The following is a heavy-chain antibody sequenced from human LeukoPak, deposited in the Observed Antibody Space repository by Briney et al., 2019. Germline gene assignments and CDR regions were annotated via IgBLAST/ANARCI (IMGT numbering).Heavy chain of an antibody. CDR2: IYYSGTT. D-gene: IGHD3-9*01. J-gene: IGHJ4*02. CDR3: ERLNYYTLTGYHFDY. V-gene: IGHV4-39*01. CDR1: GGSIRSRTNY. Sequence: SETLSLTCTVSGGSIRSRTNYWGWIRQPPGKGLEWVGSIYYSGTTYYNPSLKSRVSISVDTSKNQLSLKLSSVTAADTAVYYCERLNYYTLTGYHFDYWGQGTLVTVSS.